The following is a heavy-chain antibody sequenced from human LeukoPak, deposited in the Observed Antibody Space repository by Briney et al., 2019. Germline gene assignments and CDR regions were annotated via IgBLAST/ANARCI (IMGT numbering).Heavy chain of an antibody. CDR2: IKQDGSEK. CDR1: GFTFSSYA. D-gene: IGHD3-22*01. J-gene: IGHJ4*02. V-gene: IGHV3-7*01. Sequence: GGSLRLSCAASGFTFSSYAMSWVRQAPGKGLEWVANIKQDGSEKYYVDSVKGRFTISRDNAKNSLYLQMNSLRAEDTAVYYCARDPYYYDSSGYNVRFDYWGQGTLVTVSS. CDR3: ARDPYYYDSSGYNVRFDY.